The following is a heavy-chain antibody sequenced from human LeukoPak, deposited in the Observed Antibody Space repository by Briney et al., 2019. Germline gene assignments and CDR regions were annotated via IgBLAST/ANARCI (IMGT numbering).Heavy chain of an antibody. CDR1: GGSISSGDYY. CDR2: IYYSGST. Sequence: PSETLSLTCTVSGGSISSGDYYWSWIRQPPGKGLEWIGYIYYSGSTNYNPSLKSRVTISVDTSKNQFSLKLSSVTAADTAVYYCARSSGWYSAFDIWGQGTMVTVSS. V-gene: IGHV4-61*08. CDR3: ARSSGWYSAFDI. J-gene: IGHJ3*02. D-gene: IGHD6-19*01.